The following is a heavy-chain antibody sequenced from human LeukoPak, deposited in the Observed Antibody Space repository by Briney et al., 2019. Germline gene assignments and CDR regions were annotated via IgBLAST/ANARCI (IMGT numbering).Heavy chain of an antibody. Sequence: PGGSLRLSCAASGFTFSSYWMSWVRQAPGKGPEWVAHIKQDASQEYHVDSVKGRFTISRDNAKNSLYLQMNSLRAEDTAVYYCARGFRGAGVRYYYYGMDVWGQGTTVTVSS. CDR3: ARGFRGAGVRYYYYGMDV. CDR2: IKQDASQE. J-gene: IGHJ6*02. D-gene: IGHD3-10*01. V-gene: IGHV3-7*03. CDR1: GFTFSSYW.